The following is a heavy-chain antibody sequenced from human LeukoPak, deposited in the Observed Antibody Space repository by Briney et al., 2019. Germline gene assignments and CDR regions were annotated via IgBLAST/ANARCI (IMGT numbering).Heavy chain of an antibody. CDR2: ITWNRDNI. CDR1: GFTFDDYA. Sequence: QTGRSLRLSCKVSGFTFDDYAMHWVRHVPGKGLEWVSGITWNRDNIGYGDSVKGRFTVSRDNVKNVLYLQMKSLRPEGTALYYCAKDLSSAITSALVLDVWGQGTTVIVSS. CDR3: AKDLSSAITSALVLDV. V-gene: IGHV3-9*01. D-gene: IGHD3-22*01. J-gene: IGHJ6*02.